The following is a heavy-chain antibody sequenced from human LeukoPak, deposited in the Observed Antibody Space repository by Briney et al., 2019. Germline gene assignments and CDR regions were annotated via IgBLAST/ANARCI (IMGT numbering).Heavy chain of an antibody. CDR2: IIPIFGTA. V-gene: IGHV1-69*05. CDR1: GGTFSSYA. D-gene: IGHD1-20*01. Sequence: SVKVSCKASGGTFSSYAISWVRQAPGQGLEWMGGIIPIFGTANYAQKFQGRVTITTDESTSTAYMELSSLRSEDTAVYYCARAVTGTTWMGTDNWFDPWGQGTLVTVSS. CDR3: ARAVTGTTWMGTDNWFDP. J-gene: IGHJ5*02.